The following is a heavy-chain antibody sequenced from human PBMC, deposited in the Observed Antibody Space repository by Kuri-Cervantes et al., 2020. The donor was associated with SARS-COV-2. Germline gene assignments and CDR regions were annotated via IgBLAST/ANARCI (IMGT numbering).Heavy chain of an antibody. Sequence: GESLKISCAASGFTFRGPWMHWVRQVPGGGLVWLSRISDDGTNIIYADSVRGRFAISRDNAENTLYLQMSSLRAEDTAVYYCARDQGGYGPTTIDYWGQGTPVTVSS. CDR3: ARDQGGYGPTTIDY. D-gene: IGHD5-12*01. V-gene: IGHV3-74*01. CDR1: GFTFRGPW. J-gene: IGHJ4*02. CDR2: ISDDGTNI.